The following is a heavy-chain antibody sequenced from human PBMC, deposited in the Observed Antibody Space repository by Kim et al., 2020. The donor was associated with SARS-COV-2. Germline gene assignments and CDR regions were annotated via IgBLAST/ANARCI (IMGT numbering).Heavy chain of an antibody. J-gene: IGHJ4*02. CDR3: ARPVAVAGSYYFDY. D-gene: IGHD6-19*01. Sequence: NQSLKSRVTISVDTSKNQFSLKLRSLTAADTAVYYCARPVAVAGSYYFDYWGQGTLVTVSS. V-gene: IGHV4-39*01.